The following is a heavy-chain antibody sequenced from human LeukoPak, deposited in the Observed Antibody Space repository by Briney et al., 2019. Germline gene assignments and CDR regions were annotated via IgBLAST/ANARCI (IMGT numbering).Heavy chain of an antibody. CDR2: IYYSGST. CDR3: AREYYYDSSGYPWSDP. Sequence: PSESLSLTCAVSGGSISSYYWSWIRQPPGKRLEWIGYIYYSGSTNYNPSLKSRVTISVDTSKNQFSLKLGSVTAADTAVYYCAREYYYDSSGYPWSDPWGQGTLVTVSS. J-gene: IGHJ5*02. CDR1: GGSISSYY. V-gene: IGHV4-59*01. D-gene: IGHD3-22*01.